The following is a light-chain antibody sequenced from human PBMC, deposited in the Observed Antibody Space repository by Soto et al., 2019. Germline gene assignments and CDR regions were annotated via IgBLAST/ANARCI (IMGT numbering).Light chain of an antibody. CDR3: QQRYSWPLT. J-gene: IGKJ4*01. CDR1: QSVTSY. V-gene: IGKV3-11*01. CDR2: DAS. Sequence: VLKKSVATLSLSPGERATLSCRASQSVTSYLAWYQQKPGQAPRLLIYDASSMAAGIPARFSGSGSGTDFTLTISSLEPEDFAVYYCQQRYSWPLTFGGGTKVDIK.